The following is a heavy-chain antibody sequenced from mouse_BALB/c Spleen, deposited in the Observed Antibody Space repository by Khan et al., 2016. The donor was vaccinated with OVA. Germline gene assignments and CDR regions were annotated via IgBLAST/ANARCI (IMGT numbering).Heavy chain of an antibody. CDR1: GYSITSDYA. D-gene: IGHD3-3*01. CDR3: VRGRAY. J-gene: IGHJ3*01. Sequence: EVQLQESGPGLVKPSLSLSLTCTVTGYSITSDYAWNWIRQFPGHKLEWMGYISYSGRTSYTPSLKSRISITRDTSKNQFVLQLNSVTTEDTATYFCVRGRAYWGQGTLVTVSA. V-gene: IGHV3-2*02. CDR2: ISYSGRT.